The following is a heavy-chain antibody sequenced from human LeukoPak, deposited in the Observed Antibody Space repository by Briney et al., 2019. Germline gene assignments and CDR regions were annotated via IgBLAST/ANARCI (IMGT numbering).Heavy chain of an antibody. CDR1: GFTFSGYG. J-gene: IGHJ4*02. CDR3: AREGGSYWVDY. Sequence: GGSLRLSCAASGFTFSGYGMHWVRQAPGKGLEWVSSISSSSSYIYYADSVKGRFTISRDNAKNSLYLQMNSLRGEDTAVYYCAREGGSYWVDYWGQGTLVTVSS. V-gene: IGHV3-21*01. CDR2: ISSSSSYI. D-gene: IGHD1-26*01.